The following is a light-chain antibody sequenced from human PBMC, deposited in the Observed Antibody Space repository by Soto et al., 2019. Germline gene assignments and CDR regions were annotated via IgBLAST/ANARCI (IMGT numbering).Light chain of an antibody. CDR1: SSDVGGYNY. Sequence: QSALTQPASVSGSPGQSITISCTGTSSDVGGYNYVSWYQQHPGIAPKLMIYEVSNRPSGVSNRFSGSKSGNTASLTISGLQAEDEADYYCSSYTSSSTLVFGGGTKVTVL. CDR2: EVS. V-gene: IGLV2-14*01. CDR3: SSYTSSSTLV. J-gene: IGLJ2*01.